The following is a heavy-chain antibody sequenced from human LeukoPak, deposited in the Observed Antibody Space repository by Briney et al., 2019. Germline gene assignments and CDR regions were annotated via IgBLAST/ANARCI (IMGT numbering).Heavy chain of an antibody. V-gene: IGHV3-23*01. CDR3: AKDPSYYFDY. J-gene: IGHJ4*02. CDR1: GFTFSSYA. CDR2: ISGSGGST. Sequence: RGSLRLSCAASGFTFSSYAMSWVRQAPGKGLEWVSAISGSGGSTYYADSVKGRFTISRDNSKNTLYLQMNSLRAVDTAVYYCAKDPSYYFDYWGQGTLVTVSS.